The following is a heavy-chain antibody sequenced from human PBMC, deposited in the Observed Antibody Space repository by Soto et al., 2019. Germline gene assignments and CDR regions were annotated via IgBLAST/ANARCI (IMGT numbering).Heavy chain of an antibody. CDR2: IYYSGST. D-gene: IGHD5-12*01. J-gene: IGHJ6*02. V-gene: IGHV4-59*08. Sequence: PSETLFLTCTVSGGSISSYYWSWIRQPPGKGLEWIGYIYYSGSTNYNPSLKSRVTISVDTSKNQFSLKLSSVTAADTAVYYCARLLRHNYYGMDVWGQGTTVTVS. CDR1: GGSISSYY. CDR3: ARLLRHNYYGMDV.